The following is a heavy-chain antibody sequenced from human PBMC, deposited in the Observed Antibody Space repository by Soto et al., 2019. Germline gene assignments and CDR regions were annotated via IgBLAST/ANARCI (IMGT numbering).Heavy chain of an antibody. V-gene: IGHV4-30-4*01. J-gene: IGHJ5*02. CDR3: SRVLSVITFGGATNWFDP. Sequence: PSETLSLTCNVCVGTISRGSYYWNWIRQPPRKGLEWIGYIFYSGSTYYNPSLKSRVTISVDTSKNQCSLKLSSVTAADTAVYYCSRVLSVITFGGATNWFDPWGQGTLVTVSS. CDR1: VGTISRGSYY. CDR2: IFYSGST. D-gene: IGHD3-16*01.